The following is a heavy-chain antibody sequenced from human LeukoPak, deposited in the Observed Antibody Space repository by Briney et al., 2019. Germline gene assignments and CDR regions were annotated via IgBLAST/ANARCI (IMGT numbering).Heavy chain of an antibody. CDR1: GGSISSVRYY. CDR2: IYTSGST. D-gene: IGHD3-22*01. V-gene: IGHV4-61*02. CDR3: ARVTTGGYYNC. Sequence: SETLSLTCTVSGGSISSVRYYWSWIRQPARTGLEWIGRIYTSGSTNYNPSLKSRVTISVDTSKNQFSLKLSSVTAADTAVYYCARVTTGGYYNCWGQGTLVTVSS. J-gene: IGHJ4*02.